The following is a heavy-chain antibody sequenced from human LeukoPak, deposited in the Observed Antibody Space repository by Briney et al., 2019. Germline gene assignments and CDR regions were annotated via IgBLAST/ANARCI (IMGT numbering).Heavy chain of an antibody. V-gene: IGHV1-69*04. D-gene: IGHD3-10*01. Sequence: GASVKVSCKASGGTFSSYAISWVRQAPGQGLEWMGRIIPILGIANYAQKFQGRVTITADKSTSTAYMELSSLRSEDTAVYYCARELPIGELLAFDYWGQGTLVTVSS. CDR1: GGTFSSYA. CDR2: IIPILGIA. CDR3: ARELPIGELLAFDY. J-gene: IGHJ4*02.